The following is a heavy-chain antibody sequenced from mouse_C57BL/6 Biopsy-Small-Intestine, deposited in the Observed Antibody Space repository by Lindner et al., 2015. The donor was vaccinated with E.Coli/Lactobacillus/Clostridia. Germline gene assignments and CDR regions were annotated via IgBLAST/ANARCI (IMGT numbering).Heavy chain of an antibody. CDR1: GYTFTGYW. CDR2: ILPGSGST. D-gene: IGHD2-3*01. Sequence: LQESGAELMEPGASVKLSCKATGYTFTGYWIEWVKQRPGHGLEWIGEILPGSGSTNYNEKFKGKATFTADTSSNTAYMQLSSLTTEDSAIYYCARSWGYDGYPYYAMDYWGQGTSVTVSS. CDR3: ARSWGYDGYPYYAMDY. V-gene: IGHV1-9*01. J-gene: IGHJ4*01.